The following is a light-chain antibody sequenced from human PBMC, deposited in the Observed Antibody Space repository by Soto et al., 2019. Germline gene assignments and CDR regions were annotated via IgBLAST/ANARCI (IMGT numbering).Light chain of an antibody. J-gene: IGKJ5*01. CDR2: DAI. CDR1: QNIHNH. Sequence: KLTSQSPATLSVSPGERVTRSCSASQNIHNHMSWFLQKPRQTSRVXIYDAIIRAADVPARFSGSWSGTEFTLTINSLQSEDFATYDCQHRSNWPITFGQGTRLEI. V-gene: IGKV3-15*01. CDR3: QHRSNWPIT.